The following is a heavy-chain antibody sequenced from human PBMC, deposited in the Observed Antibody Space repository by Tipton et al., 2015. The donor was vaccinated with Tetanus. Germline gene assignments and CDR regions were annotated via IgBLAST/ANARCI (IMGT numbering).Heavy chain of an antibody. D-gene: IGHD2-2*01. CDR3: AREVPAAGHFDS. V-gene: IGHV4-61*08. CDR2: IYYSGTT. J-gene: IGHJ4*02. Sequence: TLSLTCTVSGDSLSNGDYYWSWIRQPPGKGLEWIGEIYYSGTTNYNPSLKSRVTISVDTSKNQFSLKLSSVTAADTAIYYCAREVPAAGHFDSWGQGTLVTVSS. CDR1: GDSLSNGDYY.